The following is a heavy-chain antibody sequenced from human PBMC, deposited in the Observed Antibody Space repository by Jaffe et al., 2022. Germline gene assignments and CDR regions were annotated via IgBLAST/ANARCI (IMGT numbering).Heavy chain of an antibody. CDR1: GYTFTSYG. J-gene: IGHJ6*03. CDR2: ISAYNGNT. Sequence: QVQLVQSGAEVKKPGASVKVSCKASGYTFTSYGISWVRQAPGQGLEWMGWISAYNGNTNYAQKLQGRVTMTTDTSTSTAYMELRSLRSDDTAVYYCARDSAPWLVNAQGYYYMDVWGKGTTVTVSS. V-gene: IGHV1-18*01. D-gene: IGHD6-19*01. CDR3: ARDSAPWLVNAQGYYYMDV.